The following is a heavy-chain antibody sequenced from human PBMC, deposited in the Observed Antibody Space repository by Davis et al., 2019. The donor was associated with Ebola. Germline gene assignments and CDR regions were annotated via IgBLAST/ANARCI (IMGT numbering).Heavy chain of an antibody. J-gene: IGHJ3*02. V-gene: IGHV1-46*03. D-gene: IGHD5-12*01. CDR2: INPNAGRT. Sequence: AASVKVSCKASGYTFTNYYMHWVRQAPGQGLEWMGMINPNAGRTIYAQKFQGRVTVTRDTSTTTVYMDLSSLRSEDTALYYCTTPGGQDSGYDVFDIWGKGTMVTVSS. CDR1: GYTFTNYY. CDR3: TTPGGQDSGYDVFDI.